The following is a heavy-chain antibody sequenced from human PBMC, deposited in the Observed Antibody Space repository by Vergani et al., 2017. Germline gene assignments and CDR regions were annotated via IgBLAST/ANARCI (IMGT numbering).Heavy chain of an antibody. Sequence: EVQLVESGGGLVQPGGSLRLSCAASGFTFSSYWMSWVRQAPGKGLEWVANIKQDGSEKYYVDSVKGRFTISRDNAKNSLYLQMNSLRAEDTAVYYCARAATEQWLVLGDAFDIWGQGTMVTVSS. CDR1: GFTFSSYW. CDR3: ARAATEQWLVLGDAFDI. V-gene: IGHV3-7*01. CDR2: IKQDGSEK. D-gene: IGHD6-19*01. J-gene: IGHJ3*02.